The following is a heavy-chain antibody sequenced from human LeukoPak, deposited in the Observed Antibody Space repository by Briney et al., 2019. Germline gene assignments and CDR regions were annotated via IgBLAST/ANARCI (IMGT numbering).Heavy chain of an antibody. V-gene: IGHV1-2*02. J-gene: IGHJ4*02. D-gene: IGHD3-22*01. Sequence: ASVKVSCKASGYIFTGYYMHWVRQAPGQGLEWMGWINPDSGGTNFAQKFQGRVTMTRDTSISTAYMELSRLRSDDTAVYYCARGDSSGYYIFYSEYYFDYWGQGTLVTVSS. CDR1: GYIFTGYY. CDR3: ARGDSSGYYIFYSEYYFDY. CDR2: INPDSGGT.